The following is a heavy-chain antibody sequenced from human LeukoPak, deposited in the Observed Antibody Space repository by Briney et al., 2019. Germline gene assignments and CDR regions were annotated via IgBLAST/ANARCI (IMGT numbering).Heavy chain of an antibody. CDR3: ARGAGKYIDSSLDN. Sequence: GASVKVSCKASGGTFSSYAISWVRQAPGQGLEWMGGIIPTFGTANYAQKFQGRVTITADESTTTAYMELSSLRSEDTAVYYCARGAGKYIDSSLDNWGQGTLVTVSS. J-gene: IGHJ4*02. V-gene: IGHV1-69*13. CDR1: GGTFSSYA. D-gene: IGHD3-10*01. CDR2: IIPTFGTA.